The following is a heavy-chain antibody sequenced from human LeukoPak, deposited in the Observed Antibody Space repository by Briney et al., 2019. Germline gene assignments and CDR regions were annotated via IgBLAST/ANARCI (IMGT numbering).Heavy chain of an antibody. CDR1: RFTFSNYA. CDR2: TRGTGGYT. D-gene: IGHD3-9*01. J-gene: IGHJ4*02. V-gene: IGHV3-23*01. CDR3: PKDFYDSLTGSIDY. Sequence: GGSLRLSCAASRFTFSNYAMSWVRQAPGKGLEWVSGTRGTGGYTYYADSVKGRFTISRDNSKNTLYLQMNSLRAEDTAVYYCPKDFYDSLTGSIDYWGQGTLVTVSS.